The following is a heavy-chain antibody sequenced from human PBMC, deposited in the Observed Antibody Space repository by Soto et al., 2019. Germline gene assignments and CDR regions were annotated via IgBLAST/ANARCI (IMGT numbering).Heavy chain of an antibody. CDR2: ISTYNGNT. CDR3: ARGPTDYYDNSANYFLDY. J-gene: IGHJ4*02. CDR1: GYTFITYG. D-gene: IGHD3-22*01. V-gene: IGHV1-18*01. Sequence: QVQLVHSGAEVKKPGALVKVSCKASGYTFITYGVSWVRQAPGQGLDWLGWISTYNGNTRYAERLQGRVTMTTDTTTNTAYMELRNLRSDDTAVYYCARGPTDYYDNSANYFLDYWGQGTLVTVSS.